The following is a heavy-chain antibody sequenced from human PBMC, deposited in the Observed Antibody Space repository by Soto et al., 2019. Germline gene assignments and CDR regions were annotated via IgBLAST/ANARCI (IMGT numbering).Heavy chain of an antibody. CDR3: ASLSPLMRYYYYGMDV. V-gene: IGHV1-3*01. Sequence: QVQLVQSGAEVKKPGASVKVSCKASGYTFTSYAMHWVRQATGQRLEWMGWINAGNGNTKYSQKFQGRVTITRDTSASTAYMELSSLRSEDTAVYYCASLSPLMRYYYYGMDVWGQGTTVTVSS. CDR2: INAGNGNT. CDR1: GYTFTSYA. J-gene: IGHJ6*02.